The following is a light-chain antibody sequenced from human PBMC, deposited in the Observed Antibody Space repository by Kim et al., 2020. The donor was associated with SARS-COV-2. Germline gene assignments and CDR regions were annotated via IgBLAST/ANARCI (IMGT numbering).Light chain of an antibody. CDR2: QDS. CDR1: KLGDKY. CDR3: QAWGSSTGV. V-gene: IGLV3-1*01. J-gene: IGLJ3*02. Sequence: VSPGQTASITCSGDKLGDKYACWYQQKPGQSPVLVIYQDSKRPSGIPERFSGSNSGNTATLTISGTQAMDGADYYCQAWGSSTGVFGGGTQLTVL.